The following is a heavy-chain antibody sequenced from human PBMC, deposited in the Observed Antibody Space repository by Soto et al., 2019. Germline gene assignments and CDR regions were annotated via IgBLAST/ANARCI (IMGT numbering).Heavy chain of an antibody. CDR3: SRLSRRAQGGSC. J-gene: IGHJ4*02. V-gene: IGHV3-7*03. D-gene: IGHD2-15*01. CDR2: INQDGSEK. CDR1: GFSFSSYW. Sequence: EVQLVESGGGLVQPGGSLRLSCAASGFSFSSYWMIWARQVPGKGLEWLAKINQDGSEKNYVDSVRGRFTISRDNAKRSLYLQMGSLRAQATAVYLCSRLSRRAQGGSCWGQGVMVTVSS.